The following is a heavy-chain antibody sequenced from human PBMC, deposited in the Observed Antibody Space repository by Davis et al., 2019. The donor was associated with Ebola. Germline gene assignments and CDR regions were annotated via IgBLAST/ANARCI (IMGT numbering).Heavy chain of an antibody. D-gene: IGHD7-27*01. V-gene: IGHV3-23*01. CDR3: TRDSPTGGD. J-gene: IGHJ4*02. CDR2: ISVTTGTT. Sequence: GESLKISCAASGFTFASYVMTWVRQAPGKGLEWVSSISVTTGTTYYADSVKGRFTVSRDNSKNTMYLQMNSLRAEDTALDYCTRDSPTGGDWGQGTLVTVSS. CDR1: GFTFASYV.